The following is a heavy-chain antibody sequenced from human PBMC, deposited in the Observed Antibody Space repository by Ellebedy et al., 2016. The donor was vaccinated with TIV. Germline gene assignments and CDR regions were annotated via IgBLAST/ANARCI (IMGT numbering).Heavy chain of an antibody. D-gene: IGHD2-15*01. CDR1: GGSISSYY. CDR2: IYYSGST. J-gene: IGHJ4*02. Sequence: GSLRLSCTVSGGSISSYYWSRIRQPPGKGLEWIGYIYYSGSTNYNPSLKSRVTISVDTSKNQFSLKLSSVTAADTAVYYCARDTRSGLVADWGQGTLVTVSS. V-gene: IGHV4-59*01. CDR3: ARDTRSGLVAD.